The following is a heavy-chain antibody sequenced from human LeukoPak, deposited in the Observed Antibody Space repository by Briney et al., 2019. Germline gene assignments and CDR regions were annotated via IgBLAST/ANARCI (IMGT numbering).Heavy chain of an antibody. D-gene: IGHD1-26*01. J-gene: IGHJ4*02. Sequence: SETLSLTCTVSGGSISSYYWSWIRQPPGKGLEWIGYIYYSGSTNYNPSLKSRVTISVDTSKNQFSLKLSSVTAADTAVYYCSRSTGRSGSYFGYWGQGTLVTVSS. CDR3: SRSTGRSGSYFGY. CDR2: IYYSGST. V-gene: IGHV4-59*08. CDR1: GGSISSYY.